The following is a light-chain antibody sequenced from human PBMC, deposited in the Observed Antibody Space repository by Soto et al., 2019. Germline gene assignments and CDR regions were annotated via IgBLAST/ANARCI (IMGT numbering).Light chain of an antibody. Sequence: EIVMTQSPATLSVSPGERVTLSCRASQTIRSDLAWYQQKPGQAPRLLIYDASTRATGVPARFSGSGSGTEFTLTVSSLQSEDFAVYYCQLYNNWPLMYTFGQGTKLEIK. CDR1: QTIRSD. V-gene: IGKV3-15*01. CDR2: DAS. J-gene: IGKJ2*01. CDR3: QLYNNWPLMYT.